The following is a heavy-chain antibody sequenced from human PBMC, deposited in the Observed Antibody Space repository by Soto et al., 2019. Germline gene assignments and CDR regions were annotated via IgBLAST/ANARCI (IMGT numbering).Heavy chain of an antibody. Sequence: SLNCAVSGNSVYSSSGAWHWIRQSPSRGLEWLGRTYFRSRWYNDYAVSVKSRITINADTSKNQFSLHLNSVSPEDTAVYYCARDLESGYSNYYYYMDVWGKGTTVTVSS. J-gene: IGHJ6*03. CDR2: TYFRSRWYN. CDR3: ARDLESGYSNYYYYMDV. CDR1: GNSVYSSSGA. D-gene: IGHD5-12*01. V-gene: IGHV6-1*01.